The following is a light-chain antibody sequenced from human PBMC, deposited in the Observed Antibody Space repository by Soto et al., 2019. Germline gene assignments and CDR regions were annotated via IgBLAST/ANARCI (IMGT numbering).Light chain of an antibody. Sequence: QSVLTQPPSASGSPGQSVTISCTGTSSDVGGYNYVSWYQQHPGKAPKLMIYEVSKRPSGVPDRFSGSKSGNTASLTVSGLQAEDEADYYCRSYAGSRRLFGGGTKLTVL. V-gene: IGLV2-8*01. CDR2: EVS. CDR1: SSDVGGYNY. J-gene: IGLJ2*01. CDR3: RSYAGSRRL.